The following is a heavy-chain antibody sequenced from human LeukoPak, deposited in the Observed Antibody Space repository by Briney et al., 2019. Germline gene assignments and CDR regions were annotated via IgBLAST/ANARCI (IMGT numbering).Heavy chain of an antibody. CDR1: GFTFSNFA. Sequence: KPGGSLRLSCAASGFTFSNFAMGWVRQAPGKGLEWVSSISSSSSYIYYADSVKGRFTISRDNAKNSLYLQMNSLRAEDTAVYYCARDATVTTWGNWFDPWGQGTLVTVSS. CDR3: ARDATVTTWGNWFDP. V-gene: IGHV3-21*01. D-gene: IGHD4-17*01. CDR2: ISSSSSYI. J-gene: IGHJ5*02.